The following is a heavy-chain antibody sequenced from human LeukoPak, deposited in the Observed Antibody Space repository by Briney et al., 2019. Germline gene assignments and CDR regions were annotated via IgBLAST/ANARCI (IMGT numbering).Heavy chain of an antibody. CDR1: GYTFSGYY. CDR3: ARAGGVIPFDC. Sequence: ASVKVSCKASGYTFSGYYIHWVRQAPGQGLEWMGWISAYSGDTNYAQKLQGRVTMTTDTSTSTAYMELRSLRSDDTALYYCARAGGVIPFDCWGQGTLVTVSS. V-gene: IGHV1-18*04. J-gene: IGHJ4*02. D-gene: IGHD2-8*02. CDR2: ISAYSGDT.